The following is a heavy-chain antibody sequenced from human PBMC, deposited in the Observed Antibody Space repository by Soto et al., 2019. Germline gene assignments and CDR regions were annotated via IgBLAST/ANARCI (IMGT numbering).Heavy chain of an antibody. D-gene: IGHD2-8*01. CDR3: ARGHSTDCSNGVCSFFYNHEMDV. CDR1: GYSFTDYH. Sequence: ASVKVSCKASGYSFTDYHIHWVRQAPGQGXEWLGRINPKSGGTSTAQKFQGWVTMTRDRSISAVYMELTRLRSDDTAVYFCARGHSTDCSNGVCSFFYNHEMDVWGQGTTVTVSS. V-gene: IGHV1-2*04. CDR2: INPKSGGT. J-gene: IGHJ6*02.